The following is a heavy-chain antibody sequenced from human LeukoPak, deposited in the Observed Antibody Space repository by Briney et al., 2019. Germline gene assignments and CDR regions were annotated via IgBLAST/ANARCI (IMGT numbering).Heavy chain of an antibody. V-gene: IGHV4-59*12. CDR1: GGSINSSY. D-gene: IGHD3-10*01. Sequence: PSETLSLTCTVSGGSINSSYWTWIRQPPGKGLEWIGNIYDSGSTNYSPSLKSRVTFSIDTSKNQFSLRLSSVSATDTAVYYCAREVRFSMVRGEIDCWGQGTLVTVSS. CDR2: IYDSGST. J-gene: IGHJ4*02. CDR3: AREVRFSMVRGEIDC.